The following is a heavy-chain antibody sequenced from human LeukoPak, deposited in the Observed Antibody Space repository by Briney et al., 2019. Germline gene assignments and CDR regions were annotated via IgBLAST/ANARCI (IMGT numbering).Heavy chain of an antibody. CDR3: TRERYSSSSGYFQY. D-gene: IGHD6-6*01. CDR1: GFTFSSYS. CDR2: ISSSSSYI. V-gene: IGHV3-21*03. J-gene: IGHJ1*01. Sequence: GGSLRLSCAASGFTFSSYSMKWVRQAPGKGLEWVSSISSSSSYIYYADSVKGRFTISRDNAKNSLYLQMNSLKTEDTAVYYCTRERYSSSSGYFQYWGQGTLVTVSS.